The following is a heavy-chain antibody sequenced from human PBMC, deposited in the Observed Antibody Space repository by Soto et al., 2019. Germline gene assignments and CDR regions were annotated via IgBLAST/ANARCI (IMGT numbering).Heavy chain of an antibody. Sequence: ASVKGSCKASGYTFTSYAMHWVRQAPGQRLEWMGWINAGNGNTKYSQKFQGRVTITRDTSASTAYMELSSLRSEDTAVYYCARPTPASVMICDVVLYDAHAIPGRRTIVIGSS. CDR3: ARPTPASVMICDVVLYDAHAI. CDR2: INAGNGNT. V-gene: IGHV1-3*01. J-gene: IGHJ3*02. D-gene: IGHD3-16*01. CDR1: GYTFTSYA.